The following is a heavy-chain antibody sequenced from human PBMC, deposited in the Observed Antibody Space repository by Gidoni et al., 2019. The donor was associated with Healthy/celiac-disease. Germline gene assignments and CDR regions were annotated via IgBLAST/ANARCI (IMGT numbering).Heavy chain of an antibody. CDR1: GFPFSNAW. D-gene: IGHD2-8*01. CDR2: IKSKTDGGPT. Sequence: EVQLVESGGGLVKPGGSLRLSCAASGFPFSNAWMSWVLQAPGKGLEWVGRIKSKTDGGPTDYAAPVKGRFTISRDDSKNTLYLQMNSLKTEDTAVYYCTTGFVRSRRGRYFQHWGQGTLVTVSS. V-gene: IGHV3-15*01. J-gene: IGHJ1*01. CDR3: TTGFVRSRRGRYFQH.